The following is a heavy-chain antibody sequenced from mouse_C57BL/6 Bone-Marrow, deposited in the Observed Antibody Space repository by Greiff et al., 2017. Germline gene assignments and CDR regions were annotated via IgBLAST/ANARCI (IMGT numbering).Heavy chain of an antibody. CDR1: GYTFTSYW. V-gene: IGHV1-69*01. CDR2: IDPSDSYT. Sequence: QVQLQQPGAELVMPGASVKLSCKASGYTFTSYWMHWVKQRPGQGLEWIGEIDPSDSYTNYNQKFKGKSTLTVDKSSSTAYIQLSSLTSEDSAVYYCARRGDCGQGTTLTVSS. J-gene: IGHJ2*01. CDR3: ARRGD.